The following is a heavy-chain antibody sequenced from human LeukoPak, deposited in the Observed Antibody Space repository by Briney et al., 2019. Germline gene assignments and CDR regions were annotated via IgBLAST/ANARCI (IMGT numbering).Heavy chain of an antibody. CDR1: GFTLNNYA. CDR2: ISSSGGNT. D-gene: IGHD3-16*02. V-gene: IGHV3-23*01. Sequence: GGSLRLSCAASGFTLNNYAMSWVRQVPGKGLQWVLGISSSGGNTYYLDSVKGRFTISRDNSKNTLYLQMNSLRAEDTAVYYCARSLSSRFSGPRRPYYFDYWGQGTLVTVSS. J-gene: IGHJ4*02. CDR3: ARSLSSRFSGPRRPYYFDY.